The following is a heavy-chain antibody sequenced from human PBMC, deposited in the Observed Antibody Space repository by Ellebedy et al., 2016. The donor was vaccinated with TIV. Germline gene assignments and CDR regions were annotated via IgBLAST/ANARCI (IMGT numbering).Heavy chain of an antibody. D-gene: IGHD6-25*01. CDR3: ARWISGWPQFDY. CDR1: GFTFSGYW. J-gene: IGHJ4*02. Sequence: GESLKISCAASGFTFSGYWMSWVRQAPGKGLEWVANIKQDGSEKYYGDSVKGRFTISRDNAKNSLYLEMNNLRAEDTAVYYCARWISGWPQFDYWGRGTLVTVSS. V-gene: IGHV3-7*01. CDR2: IKQDGSEK.